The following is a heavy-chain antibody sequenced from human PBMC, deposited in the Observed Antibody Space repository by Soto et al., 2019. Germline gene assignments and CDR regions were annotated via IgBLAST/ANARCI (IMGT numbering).Heavy chain of an antibody. Sequence: SETLSLTCAVYGGSFSGYYWSWIRQPPGKGLEWIGEINHSGSTNYNPSLKSRVTISVDTSKNQFSLKLSSVTAADTAVYYCAREGKYYYDSSGYSALNYWGQGTLVTVSS. CDR3: AREGKYYYDSSGYSALNY. D-gene: IGHD3-22*01. CDR1: GGSFSGYY. J-gene: IGHJ4*02. V-gene: IGHV4-34*01. CDR2: INHSGST.